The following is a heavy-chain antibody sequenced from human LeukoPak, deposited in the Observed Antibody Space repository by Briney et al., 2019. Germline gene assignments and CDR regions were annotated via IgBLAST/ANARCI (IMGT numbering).Heavy chain of an antibody. Sequence: SETLSLTCTVSGGSIGSYYWSWIRQPAGKGLEWIGRIYTSGSTNYNPSLKSRVTMSVDTSKNQFSLKLSSVTAADTAVYYCARDYYDSSGYYSLFDYWGQGTLVTVSS. CDR1: GGSIGSYY. CDR2: IYTSGST. V-gene: IGHV4-4*07. CDR3: ARDYYDSSGYYSLFDY. J-gene: IGHJ4*02. D-gene: IGHD3-22*01.